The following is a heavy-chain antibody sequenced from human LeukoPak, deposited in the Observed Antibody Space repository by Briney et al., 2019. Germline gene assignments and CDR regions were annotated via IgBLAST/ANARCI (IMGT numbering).Heavy chain of an antibody. Sequence: PGGSLTLSCSASGFTFSTYAMHWVRQAPGKGLEYVSAICRSGDSTYYADSVKGRFIISIDNSKNTLYLQMSSLRPEDTAVDYCVKDRERGSGWAYFQYWGQGTLVIVSS. CDR1: GFTFSTYA. J-gene: IGHJ1*01. D-gene: IGHD6-19*01. CDR3: VKDRERGSGWAYFQY. CDR2: ICRSGDST. V-gene: IGHV3-64D*06.